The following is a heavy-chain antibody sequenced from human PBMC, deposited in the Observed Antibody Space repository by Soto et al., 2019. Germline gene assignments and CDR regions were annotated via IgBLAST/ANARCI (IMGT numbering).Heavy chain of an antibody. CDR1: GFIVSSYY. D-gene: IGHD6-19*01. V-gene: IGHV3-53*01. CDR3: AKSGGNGWFADAFDV. CDR2: IYSGGST. J-gene: IGHJ3*01. Sequence: EVQLVESGGGLIQPGGSLRLSCAGSGFIVSSYYMSWVRQAPGKGLEWISVIYSGGSTYYADSVKGRFTISRDNSENTLNLQLNSLRAEDTAVYYCAKSGGNGWFADAFDVWGQGTMVTVSS.